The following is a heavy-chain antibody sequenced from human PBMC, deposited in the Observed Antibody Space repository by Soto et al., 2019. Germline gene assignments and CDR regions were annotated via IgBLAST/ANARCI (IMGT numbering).Heavy chain of an antibody. V-gene: IGHV3-48*01. Sequence: EVQLVESGGGLVQPGGSLRLSCAASGFTFSSYSMNWVRQAPGKGLEWVSYISSSSSTIYYADSVKGRFTISRDNAKNSLYLQMNSLSAEDTAVYYCARDLSPGYSSGWLDAFDIWGQGTMVTVSS. CDR2: ISSSSSTI. CDR3: ARDLSPGYSSGWLDAFDI. CDR1: GFTFSSYS. J-gene: IGHJ3*02. D-gene: IGHD6-19*01.